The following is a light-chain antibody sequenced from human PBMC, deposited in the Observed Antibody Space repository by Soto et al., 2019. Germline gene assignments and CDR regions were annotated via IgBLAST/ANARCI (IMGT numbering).Light chain of an antibody. V-gene: IGKV3-20*01. Sequence: EILVTQSPGALSVAPWATATIAGRSSQSVSSSYLAWYQQKPGQAPRLLIYGASSRATGIPDRFSGSGSGTDFTLTISRLEPEDFAVYYCQQYGSSPWTFGQGTKVDI. CDR2: GAS. CDR3: QQYGSSPWT. J-gene: IGKJ1*01. CDR1: QSVSSSY.